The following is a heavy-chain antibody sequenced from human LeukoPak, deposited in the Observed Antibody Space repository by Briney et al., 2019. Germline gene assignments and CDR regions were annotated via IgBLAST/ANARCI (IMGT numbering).Heavy chain of an antibody. D-gene: IGHD5-18*01. CDR2: IYYSGST. CDR3: ARGGGYSYGY. J-gene: IGHJ4*02. Sequence: SQTLSLTCTVSGGSISSGVYYWSWIRQHPGKGLEWIGYIYYSGSTYYNPSLKSRVTISVDTSKNQFSLKLSSVTAADTAVYYCARGGGYSYGYWGQGTLVTVSS. V-gene: IGHV4-31*03. CDR1: GGSISSGVYY.